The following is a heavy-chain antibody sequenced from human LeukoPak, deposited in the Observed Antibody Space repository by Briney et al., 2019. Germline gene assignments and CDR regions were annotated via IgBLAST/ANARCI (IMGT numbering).Heavy chain of an antibody. D-gene: IGHD6-13*01. CDR2: MNPNSGNT. Sequence: ASVKVSCKASGYTFTSYDINWMRQATGQGLEWMGWMNPNSGNTGYAQKFQGRVTITRNTSISTAYMELSSLRSEDTAVYYCARGIAAAGWTFDIWGQGTMVTVSS. V-gene: IGHV1-8*03. CDR3: ARGIAAAGWTFDI. J-gene: IGHJ3*02. CDR1: GYTFTSYD.